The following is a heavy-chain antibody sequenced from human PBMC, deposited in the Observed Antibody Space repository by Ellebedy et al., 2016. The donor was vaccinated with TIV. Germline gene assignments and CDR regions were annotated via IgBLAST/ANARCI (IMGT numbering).Heavy chain of an antibody. D-gene: IGHD3-22*01. CDR1: GFTFSSYA. CDR2: ISSSGGST. CDR3: AKLGDYYDTSGYYYPFDY. V-gene: IGHV3-23*01. Sequence: GESLKISCAASGFTFSSYAMSWVRQAPGKGLEWVSDISSSGGSTYYADSVKGRFTISRDNSKNTLYLQVNSLRAEDTAVYYCAKLGDYYDTSGYYYPFDYWGQGTLVTVSS. J-gene: IGHJ4*02.